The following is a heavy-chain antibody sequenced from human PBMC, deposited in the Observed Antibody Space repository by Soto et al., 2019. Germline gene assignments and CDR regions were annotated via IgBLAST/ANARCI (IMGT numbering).Heavy chain of an antibody. J-gene: IGHJ4*02. CDR3: ARAAPGVVVHDFDY. CDR1: GYTCTGYY. Sequence: GASVKVSCKAAGYTCTGYYMHWVRRAPGQGLEWMGWINPNSGGTNYAQKFQGRVTMTRDTSISTAYMELSRLRSDDTAVYYCARAAPGVVVHDFDYWGQGTLVTVSS. D-gene: IGHD3-22*01. V-gene: IGHV1-2*02. CDR2: INPNSGGT.